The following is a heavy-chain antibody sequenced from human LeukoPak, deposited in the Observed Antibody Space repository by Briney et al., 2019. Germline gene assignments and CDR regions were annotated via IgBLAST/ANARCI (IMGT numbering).Heavy chain of an antibody. J-gene: IGHJ5*02. Sequence: GRSLRLSCAASGFTFSSSGMSWVRQAPGKGLEWVSTSSGSGSRTYYADSVKGRFTSSRDNSKNTLYLQMNGLRAEDTAIYYCAKRDSSNMAYFDPWGQGTLVTVSS. D-gene: IGHD6-13*01. V-gene: IGHV3-23*01. CDR3: AKRDSSNMAYFDP. CDR2: SSGSGSRT. CDR1: GFTFSSSG.